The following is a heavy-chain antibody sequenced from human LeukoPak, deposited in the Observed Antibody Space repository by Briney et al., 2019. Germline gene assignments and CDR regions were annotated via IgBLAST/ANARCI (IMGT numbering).Heavy chain of an antibody. V-gene: IGHV3-7*01. CDR1: QFTFNGSW. J-gene: IGHJ4*02. CDR3: AIWTSGNY. D-gene: IGHD1-1*01. Sequence: GGSLRLSCADSQFTFNGSWMHWVRQAPGKGLEWVANMDPTASQKRYVDSVRGRYTISKDNAGTSLYPDMHSLRGEDTAIYCCAIWTSGNYWGQGTLVTVSS. CDR2: MDPTASQK.